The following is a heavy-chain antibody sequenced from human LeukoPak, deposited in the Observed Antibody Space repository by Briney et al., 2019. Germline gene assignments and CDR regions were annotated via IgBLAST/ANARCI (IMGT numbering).Heavy chain of an antibody. CDR3: ARDDYRGVTNFDP. CDR2: ISYTGST. Sequence: SETLSLTCTVSGGSISSSSYYWGWIRQPPGKGLEWIGYISYTGSTNYNPALKSRVTISVDTSKNQFSLLLTSVTVADTAVYYCARDDYRGVTNFDPWGQGTLVTVSS. J-gene: IGHJ5*02. V-gene: IGHV4-61*01. CDR1: GGSISSSSYY. D-gene: IGHD3-10*01.